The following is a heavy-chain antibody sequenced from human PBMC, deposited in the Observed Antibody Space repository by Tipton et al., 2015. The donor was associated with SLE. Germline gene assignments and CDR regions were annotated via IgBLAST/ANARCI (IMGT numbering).Heavy chain of an antibody. CDR2: IFYGRDT. CDR3: ARDGRGYCDNSGCSEYHWFDP. D-gene: IGHD3-22*01. J-gene: IGHJ5*02. Sequence: TLSLTCTVSGASISSHYWNWIRQTPGEGLEWIGYIFYGRDTNYNPSLKSRVTISIEASKSQLSLTLKYVTAADTAVYYCARDGRGYCDNSGCSEYHWFDPWGQGTLVTVSS. V-gene: IGHV4-59*11. CDR1: GASISSHY.